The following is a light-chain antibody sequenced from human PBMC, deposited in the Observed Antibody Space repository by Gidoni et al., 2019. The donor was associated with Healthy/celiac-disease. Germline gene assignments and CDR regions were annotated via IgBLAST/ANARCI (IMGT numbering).Light chain of an antibody. CDR2: DVS. V-gene: IGLV2-14*03. CDR3: SSYTSSSTLEVV. J-gene: IGLJ2*01. CDR1: SSDVGGYNY. Sequence: QSALTQPASVSGSPGQSITISCTGTSSDVGGYNYVSWYQQHPGKAPKLMIYDVSNRPSGVSNRCSGSKSGNTASLTISGRQAEDEADYYCSSYTSSSTLEVVFGGGTKLTVL.